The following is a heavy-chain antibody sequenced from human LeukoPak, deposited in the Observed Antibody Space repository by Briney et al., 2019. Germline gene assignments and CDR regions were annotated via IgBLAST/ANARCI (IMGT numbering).Heavy chain of an antibody. CDR1: GGSIGSYY. Sequence: SETLSLTCTVSGGSIGSYYWSWIRQPPGKGLEWIGYIYYSGSTNYNPSLKSRVTISVDTSKNQFSLKLSSVTAADTAVYYCARGSGNEGNDYWGQGTLVTVSP. D-gene: IGHD3-10*01. V-gene: IGHV4-59*01. CDR2: IYYSGST. J-gene: IGHJ4*02. CDR3: ARGSGNEGNDY.